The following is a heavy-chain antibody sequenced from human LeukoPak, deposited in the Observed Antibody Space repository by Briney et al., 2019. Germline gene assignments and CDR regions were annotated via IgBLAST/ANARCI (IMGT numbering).Heavy chain of an antibody. CDR3: ARDLSAAFDF. J-gene: IGHJ4*02. CDR2: IWDDGSKK. Sequence: GSLRLSCAASGFTFSSHGMHWVRQAPGKGLEWVAVIWDDGSKKYYADAVKGRFTISRDNSKNTLYLQMTSLRAEDTAVYYCARDLSAAFDFWGQGVLVTVSS. D-gene: IGHD6-19*01. CDR1: GFTFSSHG. V-gene: IGHV3-33*01.